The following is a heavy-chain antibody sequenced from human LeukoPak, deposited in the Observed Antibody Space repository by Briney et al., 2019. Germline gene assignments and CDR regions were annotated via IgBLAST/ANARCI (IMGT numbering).Heavy chain of an antibody. CDR1: GVSFSGYY. CDR3: ARGLGSVVVPAANAFDY. CDR2: INHSGST. Sequence: SETLSLTCAVYGVSFSGYYWGWIRQPLGKGLEWIGEINHSGSTNYNPSLKSRVTISVDTSKNQFSLKLSSVTAADTAVYYCARGLGSVVVPAANAFDYWGQGTLVTVSS. J-gene: IGHJ4*02. V-gene: IGHV4-34*01. D-gene: IGHD2-2*01.